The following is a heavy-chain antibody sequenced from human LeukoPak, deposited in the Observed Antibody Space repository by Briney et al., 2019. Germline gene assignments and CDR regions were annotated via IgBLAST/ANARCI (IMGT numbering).Heavy chain of an antibody. CDR2: IYTSGST. Sequence: SETLSLTCTVSGGSISSGSYYWSWIRQPAGKGLEWIGRIYTSGSTNYNPSLKSPVTMSVDTSKNQFSLKLSSVTAADTAIFYCARDVYGDYYFDYWGQGTLVTVSS. V-gene: IGHV4-61*02. CDR3: ARDVYGDYYFDY. J-gene: IGHJ4*02. D-gene: IGHD4-17*01. CDR1: GGSISSGSYY.